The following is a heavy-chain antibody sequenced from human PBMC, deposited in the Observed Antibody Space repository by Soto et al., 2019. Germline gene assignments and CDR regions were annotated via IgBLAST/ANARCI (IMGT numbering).Heavy chain of an antibody. CDR2: ISGSGGNT. CDR3: AREAYYYGSGSSHDAFDI. Sequence: GGSLRLSCAASGFTFSSYAMSWVRQAPGKGLEWVSAISGSGGNTYYADSVKGRFTISRDNSKNTLYLQMNSLRAEDTAVYYCAREAYYYGSGSSHDAFDIWGQGTMVTGSS. V-gene: IGHV3-23*01. J-gene: IGHJ3*02. CDR1: GFTFSSYA. D-gene: IGHD3-10*01.